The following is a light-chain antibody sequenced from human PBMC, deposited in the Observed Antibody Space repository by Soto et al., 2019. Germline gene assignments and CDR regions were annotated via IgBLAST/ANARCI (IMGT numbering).Light chain of an antibody. J-gene: IGLJ3*02. CDR2: EVN. V-gene: IGLV2-8*01. Sequence: QPVLTQPPSASGSPGQSVTISCTGTISDVGESNSVSWFQQHPGKAPKLIIFEVNKRPSGVPDRFSGSKSGNTAFLTVSGLQAEDEADHHCSSTTGTNSFVVFGGGTKLTVL. CDR1: ISDVGESNS. CDR3: SSTTGTNSFVV.